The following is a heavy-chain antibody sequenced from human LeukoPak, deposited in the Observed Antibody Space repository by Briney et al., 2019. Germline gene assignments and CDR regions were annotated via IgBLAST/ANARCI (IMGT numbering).Heavy chain of an antibody. V-gene: IGHV3-48*03. J-gene: IGHJ4*02. D-gene: IGHD3-22*01. CDR2: ISSSGSTI. CDR1: GFTFSSYE. CDR3: ARDGTPIHYYDSSGCQYDY. Sequence: GGSLRLSCAASGFTFSSYEMNWVRQAPGKGLEWVSYISSSGSTIYYADSVKGRFTISRDNAKNSLYLQMNSLRAEDTAVYYCARDGTPIHYYDSSGCQYDYWGQGTLVTVSS.